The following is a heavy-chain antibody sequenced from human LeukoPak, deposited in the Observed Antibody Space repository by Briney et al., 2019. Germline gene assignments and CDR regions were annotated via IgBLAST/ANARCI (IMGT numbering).Heavy chain of an antibody. Sequence: SSQTLSLTCTVSSDFISSSYWRWIRQPPRRGLELIGNNYYSGNTNYSPSLQGQVAISVETSKSTFSLKLNSVTAADTAVYYCARVYCSSTICFQYFHHWGQGPLVTVSS. V-gene: IGHV4-59*01. J-gene: IGHJ1*01. CDR3: ARVYCSSTICFQYFHH. CDR1: SDFISSSY. D-gene: IGHD2-2*01. CDR2: NYYSGNT.